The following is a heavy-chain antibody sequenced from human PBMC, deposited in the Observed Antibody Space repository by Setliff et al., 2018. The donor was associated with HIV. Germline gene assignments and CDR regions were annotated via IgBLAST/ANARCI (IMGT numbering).Heavy chain of an antibody. D-gene: IGHD3-3*01. CDR3: ARGTAYYNFCSGYSQDYYYYMDV. CDR1: GGSFSGYY. Sequence: PSETLSLTCAVYGGSFSGYYWSWIRQPPGKGLEWIGEFNHGRSTNNNPSLKSRVTISGDTTKNQFSLKLTSVTASDTAVYYCARGTAYYNFCSGYSQDYYYYMDVWGKGTTVTVSS. J-gene: IGHJ6*03. CDR2: FNHGRST. V-gene: IGHV4-34*01.